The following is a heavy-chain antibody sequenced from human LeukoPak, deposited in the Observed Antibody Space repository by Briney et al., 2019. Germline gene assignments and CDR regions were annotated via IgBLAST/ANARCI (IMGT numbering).Heavy chain of an antibody. CDR2: ISYDGSNK. J-gene: IGHJ4*02. V-gene: IGHV3-30*18. Sequence: GGSLRLSCAASGFTFSSYGMHWVRQAPGKGLEWVAVISYDGSNKYYADSVKGRSTISRDNSKNTLYLQMNSLRAEDTAVYYCAKEFPYGSGSYYTYYFDYWGQGTLVTVSS. D-gene: IGHD3-10*01. CDR1: GFTFSSYG. CDR3: AKEFPYGSGSYYTYYFDY.